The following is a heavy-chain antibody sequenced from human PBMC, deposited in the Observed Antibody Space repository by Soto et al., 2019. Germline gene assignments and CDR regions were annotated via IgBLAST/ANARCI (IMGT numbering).Heavy chain of an antibody. CDR3: ARVASGDSSSWGVLSDYYYYMDV. Sequence: GGSLRLSCAASGFTVSSNYMSWVRQAPGKGLEWVSVIYSGGSTYYADSVKGRFTISRDNSKNTLYLQMNSLRAEDTAVYYCARVASGDSSSWGVLSDYYYYMDVWGKGTTVTVSS. J-gene: IGHJ6*03. D-gene: IGHD6-13*01. V-gene: IGHV3-66*01. CDR1: GFTVSSNY. CDR2: IYSGGST.